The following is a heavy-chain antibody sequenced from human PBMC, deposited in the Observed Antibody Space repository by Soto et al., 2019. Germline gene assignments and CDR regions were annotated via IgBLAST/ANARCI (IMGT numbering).Heavy chain of an antibody. D-gene: IGHD1-1*01. CDR2: IYYSGST. CDR1: GGSISSSSYY. CDR3: ARPAGTTDYYSMDV. Sequence: SETLSLTCTVSGGSISSSSYYWGWIRQPPGKGLEWIGSIYYSGSTYYNPSLKSRVTISVDTSKNQFSLKLSSVTAADTAVYYCARPAGTTDYYSMDVWGKGTTVTVS. J-gene: IGHJ6*03. V-gene: IGHV4-39*01.